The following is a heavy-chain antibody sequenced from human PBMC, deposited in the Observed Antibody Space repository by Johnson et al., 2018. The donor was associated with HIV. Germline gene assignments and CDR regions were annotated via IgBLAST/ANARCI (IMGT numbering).Heavy chain of an antibody. J-gene: IGHJ3*02. V-gene: IGHV3-11*04. CDR2: ISNSGSTI. Sequence: VQLVESGGGLVKPGGSLRLSCVASGFTFSDYYMTWVRQAPGKGLEWVSYISNSGSTINYADSVEGRFTVSRDNAKNSLFLQMNSLRAEDTAMYYCSKGLAAFFAFDIWGQGTRVTVSS. D-gene: IGHD3-3*01. CDR3: SKGLAAFFAFDI. CDR1: GFTFSDYY.